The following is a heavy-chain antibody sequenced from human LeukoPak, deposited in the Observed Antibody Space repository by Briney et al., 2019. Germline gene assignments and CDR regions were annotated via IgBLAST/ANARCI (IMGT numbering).Heavy chain of an antibody. CDR1: GYTFSSYY. Sequence: ASVKVSCKASGYTFSSYYMHWVRQAPGQGLEWMGIINPSGGRTSYAQTFQGRVTMTRDTSTSTVYMELSSLRAEDTAVYYCARKGGSAWYEDAFDIWGQGTMVTVSS. D-gene: IGHD6-19*01. J-gene: IGHJ3*02. CDR3: ARKGGSAWYEDAFDI. V-gene: IGHV1-46*01. CDR2: INPSGGRT.